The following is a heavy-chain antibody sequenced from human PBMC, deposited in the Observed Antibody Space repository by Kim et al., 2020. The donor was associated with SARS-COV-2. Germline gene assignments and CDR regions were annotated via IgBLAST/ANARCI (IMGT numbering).Heavy chain of an antibody. J-gene: IGHJ5*02. CDR3: ARGYGSHYWFDP. V-gene: IGHV1-2*06. CDR1: GYTFTDYY. Sequence: ASVKVSCKASGYTFTDYYIHWVRQAPGQGLEWMGRINPNSGGTNYAQKFQARVTMTRDTSISTAYMELSRLTSDDTAVYYCARGYGSHYWFDPWGQGTPVTVSS. CDR2: INPNSGGT. D-gene: IGHD1-26*01.